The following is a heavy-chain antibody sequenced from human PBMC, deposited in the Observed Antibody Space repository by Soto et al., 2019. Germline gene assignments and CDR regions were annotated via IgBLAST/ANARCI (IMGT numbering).Heavy chain of an antibody. V-gene: IGHV1-2*02. J-gene: IGHJ4*02. D-gene: IGHD3-22*01. CDR1: GYTFTGYY. Sequence: ASVKVSCKASGYTFTGYYMHWVRQAPGQGLEWMGWINPNSGGTNYAQKFQGRVTMTRDTSISTAYMELSRLRSDDTAVYYCARNYYDSSGPAYWGQGTLVTVSS. CDR3: ARNYYDSSGPAY. CDR2: INPNSGGT.